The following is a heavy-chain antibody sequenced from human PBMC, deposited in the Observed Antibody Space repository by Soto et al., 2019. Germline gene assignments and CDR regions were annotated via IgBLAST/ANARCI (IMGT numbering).Heavy chain of an antibody. CDR2: IIPKSATS. Sequence: QGQLVQSGAEVKKPGASVKVSCKASGDTFSTYTITWMRQAPGQGLDWMGWIIPKSATSNYAQKFQGRVTITADESTNTAYMKLSSPQSEDTAVYYCAREGLVLVPTTVNSDYYYYAMDVWGKGTTVTVSS. CDR1: GDTFSTYT. D-gene: IGHD2-2*01. V-gene: IGHV1-69*12. J-gene: IGHJ6*04. CDR3: AREGLVLVPTTVNSDYYYYAMDV.